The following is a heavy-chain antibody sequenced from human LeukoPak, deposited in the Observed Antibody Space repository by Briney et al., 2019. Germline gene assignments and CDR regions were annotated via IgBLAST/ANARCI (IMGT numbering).Heavy chain of an antibody. CDR2: ISGSGGST. D-gene: IGHD3-22*01. J-gene: IGHJ4*02. CDR1: GFTFSSYA. CDR3: AKRYYDSSGYYSLDY. Sequence: GGSLRLSCAASGFTFSSYAMSWVRQAPGKGLEWVSAISGSGGSTYYADSVKGRFTISRDNSKNTLYLQMNSLRAEDTAVYYCAKRYYDSSGYYSLDYWGQGTLVTVSS. V-gene: IGHV3-23*01.